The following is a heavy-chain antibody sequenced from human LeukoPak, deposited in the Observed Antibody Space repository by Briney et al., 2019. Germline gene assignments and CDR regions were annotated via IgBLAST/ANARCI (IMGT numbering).Heavy chain of an antibody. CDR1: GFTFSSYA. J-gene: IGHJ4*02. CDR3: ARSEGYSSGWYSY. V-gene: IGHV3-23*01. CDR2: ISGSGGST. Sequence: GGSLRLSYAASGFTFSSYAMSWVRQAPGKGLEWVSAISGSGGSTYYADSVKGRFTISRDNSKNTLYLQMNSLRAEDTAVYYCARSEGYSSGWYSYWGQGTLVTVSS. D-gene: IGHD6-19*01.